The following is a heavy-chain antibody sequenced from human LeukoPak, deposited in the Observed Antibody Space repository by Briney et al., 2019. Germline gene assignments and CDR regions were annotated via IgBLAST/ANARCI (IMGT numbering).Heavy chain of an antibody. Sequence: ASVKVSCKVSGYTLTELSMHWVRQAPGKGLEWMGGFDPEDGETIYAQKFQGRVTMTEDTSTDTAYMELSSLRSEDTAVYYCATARIVGATFDYWGQGTLVTVFS. CDR2: FDPEDGET. CDR3: ATARIVGATFDY. J-gene: IGHJ4*02. V-gene: IGHV1-24*01. CDR1: GYTLTELS. D-gene: IGHD1-26*01.